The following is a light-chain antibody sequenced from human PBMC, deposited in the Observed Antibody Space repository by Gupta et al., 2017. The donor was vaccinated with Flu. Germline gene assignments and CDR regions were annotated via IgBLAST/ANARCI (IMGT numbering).Light chain of an antibody. Sequence: DVQMTQSPSFVSASVGDRVIITCRASQGVSSWLAWYQQKPGRAPRLLIYGASTVQSGVPSRFSGSGSETEFTLTISSRQPEESATYYCQQGSNFPITFGQGTRLDIK. CDR1: QGVSSW. CDR3: QQGSNFPIT. J-gene: IGKJ5*01. CDR2: GAS. V-gene: IGKV1-12*01.